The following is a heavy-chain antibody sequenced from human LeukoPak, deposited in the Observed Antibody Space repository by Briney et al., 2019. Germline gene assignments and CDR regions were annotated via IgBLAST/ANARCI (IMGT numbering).Heavy chain of an antibody. Sequence: GGSLRLSCAASGFTFTSYAMTWVRQAPGKGLEWVSAISGSGGSTYYADSVKGRFTISRDNSKNTLYLQMNSLRAEDTAVYYCAKGDYYGSGSYGDVWGKGTTVTISS. V-gene: IGHV3-23*01. CDR1: GFTFTSYA. J-gene: IGHJ6*04. D-gene: IGHD3-10*01. CDR3: AKGDYYGSGSYGDV. CDR2: ISGSGGST.